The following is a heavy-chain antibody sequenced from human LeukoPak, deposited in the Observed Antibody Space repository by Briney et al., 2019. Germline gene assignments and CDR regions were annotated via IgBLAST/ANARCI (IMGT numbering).Heavy chain of an antibody. Sequence: GGSLRLSCAAFGFTFSSCWMTWVRQAPGKGLEWVSTIKGDGGEKYYVDSVKGRFTISRDNAENTLYLQMNSLRAEDTAIYYCARSGYGARYYFVYWGQGTLVTVS. D-gene: IGHD3-9*01. CDR1: GFTFSSCW. J-gene: IGHJ4*02. CDR2: IKGDGGEK. V-gene: IGHV3-7*03. CDR3: ARSGYGARYYFVY.